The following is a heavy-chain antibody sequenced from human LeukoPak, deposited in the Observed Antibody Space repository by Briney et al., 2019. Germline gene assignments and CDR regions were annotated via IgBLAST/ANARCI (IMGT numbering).Heavy chain of an antibody. CDR2: IDHSGST. CDR1: DESFSGYY. CDR3: ARRRVVVASTDGASGAFDI. J-gene: IGHJ3*02. V-gene: IGHV4-34*01. Sequence: SETLSLTCAVYDESFSGYYCSWIRQPPRKGLEWIGEIDHSGSTNYNPSLQSRVTISVDTSKNQFSLKVSSVSAADTAVYFCARRRVVVASTDGASGAFDIWGQGTMVTVSS. D-gene: IGHD2-15*01.